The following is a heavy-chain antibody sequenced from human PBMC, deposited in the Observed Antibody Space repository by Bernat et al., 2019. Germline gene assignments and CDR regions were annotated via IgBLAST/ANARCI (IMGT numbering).Heavy chain of an antibody. V-gene: IGHV1-18*01. CDR3: ATTSVSLSWYFDL. CDR1: GFIFTSNG. CDR2: VSAYTGDT. J-gene: IGHJ2*01. Sequence: QGELVQSGTEMKKLGASVRVSCKAPGFIFTSNGFAWVRQAPGQGLEWMGRVSAYTGDTQYAQKFQGRVLMTTDSSTTTAYMELKNLRSDDTAVYFCATTSVSLSWYFDLWGRGTLVTVSS.